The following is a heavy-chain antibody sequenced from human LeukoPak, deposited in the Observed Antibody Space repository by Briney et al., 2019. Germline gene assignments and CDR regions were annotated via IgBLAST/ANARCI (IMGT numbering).Heavy chain of an antibody. D-gene: IGHD3-3*01. CDR1: GFTFSNAW. CDR2: IKSKTDGGTT. J-gene: IGHJ4*02. CDR3: TTGCLCMLRFLEWSNTN. Sequence: GGSLRLSCAASGFTFSNAWMSCVRQAPGKGLEWVGRIKSKTDGGTTDYAAPVKGRFTISRDDSKNTLYLQMNSLKTEDTAVYYCTTGCLCMLRFLEWSNTNWGQGTLVTVSS. V-gene: IGHV3-15*01.